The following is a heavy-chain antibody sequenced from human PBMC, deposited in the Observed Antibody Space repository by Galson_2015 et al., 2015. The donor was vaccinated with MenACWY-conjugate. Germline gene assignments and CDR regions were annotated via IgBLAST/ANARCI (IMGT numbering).Heavy chain of an antibody. J-gene: IGHJ5*02. V-gene: IGHV7-4-1*02. CDR2: INAKTGNP. D-gene: IGHD6-19*01. CDR3: ARTLAVTGSTINWFDP. CDR1: GYTFTRYA. Sequence: SVKVSCKASGYTFTRYAMNWVRQAPGQGLEWMGWINAKTGNPTYAQGFTGRFVFSLDTSVSAAYLQISSLQAEDTAVYYCARTLAVTGSTINWFDPWGQGTLVTVSS.